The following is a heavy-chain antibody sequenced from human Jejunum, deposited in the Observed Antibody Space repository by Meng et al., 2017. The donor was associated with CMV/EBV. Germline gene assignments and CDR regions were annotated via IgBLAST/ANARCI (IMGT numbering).Heavy chain of an antibody. V-gene: IGHV3-23*01. CDR1: NYA. CDR2: ISGGGANSGTT. D-gene: IGHD3-22*01. J-gene: IGHJ4*02. CDR3: AKRDFFANSHYYLYYFDN. Sequence: NYAMTWVRQAPGKGLEWVSSISGGGANSGTTYYADSMKGRFTISRDNSRNTLYLQMNSLRLEDTAVYYCAKRDFFANSHYYLYYFDNWGQGTLVTVSS.